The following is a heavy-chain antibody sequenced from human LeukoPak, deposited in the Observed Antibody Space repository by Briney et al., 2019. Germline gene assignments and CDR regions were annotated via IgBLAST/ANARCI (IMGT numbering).Heavy chain of an antibody. CDR3: ARSGVFXXXDAFDI. J-gene: IGHJ3*02. CDR1: GXXINXXX. D-gene: IGHD3-9*01. CDR2: IYHRGGT. V-gene: IGHV4-4*09. Sequence: LTCTVSGXXINXXXXXWIXXXXXXXXXXIGYIYHRGGTNYNPSLKSRITVSVDTSKNQFSLKVTSVTAADTAVYYCARSGVFXXXDAFDIWGQGTMXXVSS.